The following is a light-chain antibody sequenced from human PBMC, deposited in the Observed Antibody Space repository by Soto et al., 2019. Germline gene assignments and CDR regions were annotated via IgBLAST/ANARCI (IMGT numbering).Light chain of an antibody. V-gene: IGKV3-20*01. J-gene: IGKJ5*01. CDR1: QSVRSGY. CDR3: QQYGSSIT. CDR2: GAS. Sequence: EIVLTQSPGTLSLSPGERATLSCRASQSVRSGYLAWYQQKPGQAPRLLISGASSRATGIPDTFSGSGSGTDFTLTISRLEPEDFAVYYCQQYGSSITFGQGTRLEMK.